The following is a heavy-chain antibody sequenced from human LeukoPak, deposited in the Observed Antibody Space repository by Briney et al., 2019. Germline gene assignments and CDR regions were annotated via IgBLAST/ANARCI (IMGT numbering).Heavy chain of an antibody. D-gene: IGHD2-2*01. CDR1: GGSFSDYY. CDR3: ARLVPAAP. Sequence: SETLSLTCAVYGGSFSDYYWSWIRQPPGKGLEWIGEINHSGSTNYNPSLKSRVTILVDTSKNQFSLKLSSVTAADTAVYYCARLVPAAPWGQGTLVTVSS. V-gene: IGHV4-34*01. CDR2: INHSGST. J-gene: IGHJ5*02.